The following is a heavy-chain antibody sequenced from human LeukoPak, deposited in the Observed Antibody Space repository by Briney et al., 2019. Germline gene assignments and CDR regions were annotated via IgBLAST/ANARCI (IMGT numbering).Heavy chain of an antibody. CDR3: ASTSGWYEPIDY. V-gene: IGHV3-23*01. CDR1: GFPSSRFA. D-gene: IGHD6-19*01. J-gene: IGHJ4*02. Sequence: GGSLRLSCAASGFPSSRFAMNWVRQAPGKGLEWVSTLSGSGGSTYYADSVKGRFTISRDNSKNTLYLQMNSLRAEDTAVYYCASTSGWYEPIDYWGQGTLVTVSS. CDR2: LSGSGGST.